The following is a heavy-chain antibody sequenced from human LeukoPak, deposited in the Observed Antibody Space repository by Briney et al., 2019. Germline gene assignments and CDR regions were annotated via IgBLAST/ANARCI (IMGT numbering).Heavy chain of an antibody. CDR3: AKDRSLGITSWFDP. CDR1: GFTFSSFA. Sequence: GGSLRVSCAASGFTFSSFAMSWVRQSPGKGLEWVSSISGAGGSTYYADSVKGRFTISRDNSKNTLYLQMNSLRAEDTAVYYCAKDRSLGITSWFDPWGQGTLVTVSS. V-gene: IGHV3-23*01. J-gene: IGHJ5*02. CDR2: ISGAGGST. D-gene: IGHD3-22*01.